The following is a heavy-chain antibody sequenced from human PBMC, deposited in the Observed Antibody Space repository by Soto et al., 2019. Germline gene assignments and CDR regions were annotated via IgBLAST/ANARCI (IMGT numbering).Heavy chain of an antibody. J-gene: IGHJ4*02. V-gene: IGHV3-21*01. CDR3: ARGTTGTTRYFDY. D-gene: IGHD1-1*01. CDR1: GFTFSSYS. CDR2: ISSSSSYI. Sequence: LRLSCAASGFTFSSYSMNWVRQAPGKGLEWVSSISSSSSYIYYADSVKGRFTISRGNAKNSLYLQMNSLRAEDTAVYYCARGTTGTTRYFDYWGQGTLVTV.